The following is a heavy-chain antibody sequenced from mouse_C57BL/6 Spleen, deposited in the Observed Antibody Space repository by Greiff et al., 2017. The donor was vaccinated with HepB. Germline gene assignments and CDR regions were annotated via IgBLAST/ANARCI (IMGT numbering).Heavy chain of an antibody. CDR2: INPNNGGT. CDR1: GYTFTDYN. CDR3: ARQPDFDD. J-gene: IGHJ2*01. V-gene: IGHV1-18*01. Sequence: VQLKQSGPELVKPGASVKIPCKASGYTFTDYNMDWVKQSHGKSLEWIGDINPNNGGTIYNQKFKGKATLTVDKSSSTAYMELRSLTSEDTAVYYCARQPDFDDWGQGTTLTVSS.